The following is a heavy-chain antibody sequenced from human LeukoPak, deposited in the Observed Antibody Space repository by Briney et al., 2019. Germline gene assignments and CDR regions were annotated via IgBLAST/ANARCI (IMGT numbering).Heavy chain of an antibody. J-gene: IGHJ4*02. CDR1: GGTFSSYA. CDR3: AIAPGDFWSGYEDY. D-gene: IGHD3-3*01. Sequence: SVKVSCKASGGTFSSYAISWVRQDPGQGLEWMGGIIPIVGTANYAQKFQGRVTITADESTSTAYMALSSLRSEDTAVYYCAIAPGDFWSGYEDYWGQETLVTVSS. V-gene: IGHV1-69*13. CDR2: IIPIVGTA.